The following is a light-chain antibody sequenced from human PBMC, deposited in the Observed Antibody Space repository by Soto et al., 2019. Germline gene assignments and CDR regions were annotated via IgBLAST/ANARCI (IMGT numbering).Light chain of an antibody. Sequence: EILLTQSRATLSLSPGERATRSCRASQSVSSSYLAWYQQKPGQAPRILIYGASSRATGIPDRFSGSGSGTDFTLKIRRMEPEDFAVYYCQQYGSSLWTLGQGTKVDI. CDR3: QQYGSSLWT. CDR2: GAS. J-gene: IGKJ1*01. V-gene: IGKV3-20*01. CDR1: QSVSSSY.